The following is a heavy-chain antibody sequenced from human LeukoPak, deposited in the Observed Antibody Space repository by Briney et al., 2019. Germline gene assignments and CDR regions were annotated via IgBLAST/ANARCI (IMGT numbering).Heavy chain of an antibody. CDR2: INQDGSEK. CDR3: ARDRILEWLLYYYYYMDV. Sequence: PRGSLRLSCAASGFTFSSYWMSWVRQAPGKGLEWVANINQDGSEKYYVDSVKGRFTISRDNAKNSLYLQMNSLRAEDTAVYYCARDRILEWLLYYYYYMDVWGKGTTVTVSS. V-gene: IGHV3-7*01. CDR1: GFTFSSYW. D-gene: IGHD3-3*01. J-gene: IGHJ6*03.